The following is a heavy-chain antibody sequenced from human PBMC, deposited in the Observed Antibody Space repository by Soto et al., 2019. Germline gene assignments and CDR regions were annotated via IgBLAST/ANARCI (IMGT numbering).Heavy chain of an antibody. CDR2: INHSGST. Sequence: SETRSLTCAVYGGSFSGYYWSWIRQPPGKGLEWIGEINHSGSTNYNPSLKSRVTISVDTSKNQFSLKLSSVTAADTAVYYCARGVRLSLEWLFGRAHAFDIWGQGTMVTVSS. J-gene: IGHJ3*02. CDR1: GGSFSGYY. CDR3: ARGVRLSLEWLFGRAHAFDI. V-gene: IGHV4-34*01. D-gene: IGHD3-3*01.